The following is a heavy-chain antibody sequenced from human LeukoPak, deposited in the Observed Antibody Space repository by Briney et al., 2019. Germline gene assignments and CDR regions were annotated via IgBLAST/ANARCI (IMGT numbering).Heavy chain of an antibody. J-gene: IGHJ4*02. Sequence: GGSLRLSCAASGFTFSSYWMSWVRQAPGKGLEWVANIKQDGSEKYYVDSVKGRFTISRDNAKNSLYLQMNSLRAEDMALYYCAKDHRALAVAGHFGYWGQGTLVTVSS. CDR3: AKDHRALAVAGHFGY. V-gene: IGHV3-7*03. CDR2: IKQDGSEK. D-gene: IGHD6-19*01. CDR1: GFTFSSYW.